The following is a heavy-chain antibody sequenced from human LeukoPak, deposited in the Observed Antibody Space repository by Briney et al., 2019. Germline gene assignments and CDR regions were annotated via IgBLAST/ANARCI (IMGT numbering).Heavy chain of an antibody. J-gene: IGHJ3*02. CDR2: ISGSGGST. CDR1: GFTFSSYA. Sequence: GGSLRLSCAASGFTFSSYAMSWVRKAPGKGLEWVSAISGSGGSTYYADSVKGRFTISRDNSKNTLYLQMNSLRAEDTAVYYCAKIRTWATGWYHDAFDIWGQGTMVTVSS. D-gene: IGHD2-2*01. V-gene: IGHV3-23*01. CDR3: AKIRTWATGWYHDAFDI.